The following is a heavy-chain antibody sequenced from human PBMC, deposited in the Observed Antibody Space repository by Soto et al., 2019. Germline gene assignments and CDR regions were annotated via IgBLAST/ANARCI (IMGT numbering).Heavy chain of an antibody. V-gene: IGHV4-31*02. J-gene: IGHJ6*02. CDR2: IYYNGNT. CDR1: GGSIGSRDYY. CDR3: ASDKGGAALKGSGMDV. Sequence: QVQVQESGPGLVKPSQTLSLKCSVSGGSIGSRDYYWSWIRQHPEKGLEWIGSIYYNGNTDYNPYFXGXAXIXGAAAMNEFSLKLTSVTAAATAVYYGASDKGGAALKGSGMDVWGQGTTVTVS. D-gene: IGHD3-10*01.